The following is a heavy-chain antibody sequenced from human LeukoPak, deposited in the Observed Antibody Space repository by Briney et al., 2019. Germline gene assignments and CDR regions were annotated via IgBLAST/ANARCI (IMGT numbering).Heavy chain of an antibody. D-gene: IGHD1-26*01. J-gene: IGHJ4*02. CDR3: ANSGSPLIVGATTLDY. CDR1: GFTFSSYW. V-gene: IGHV3-74*01. Sequence: GGSLRLSCAASGFTFSSYWMHWVRQAPGKGLVWVSRINSDGNSTSYADSVKGRFTISRDNAKNTLYLQMNSLRAEDTAVYYCANSGSPLIVGATTLDYWGQGTLVTVSS. CDR2: INSDGNST.